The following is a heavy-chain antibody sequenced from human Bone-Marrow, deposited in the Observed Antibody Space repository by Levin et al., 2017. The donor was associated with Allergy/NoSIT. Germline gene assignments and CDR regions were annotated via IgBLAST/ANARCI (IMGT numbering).Heavy chain of an antibody. Sequence: GESLKISCSASGFTFSTYAMSWVRQAPGKGLEWVSTISDTGGHTYYADYVRGRCTIARGNSKNTLNLQMNSLRAEDTAVFYCAAYFYGSGHVCRDFDYWGQGTLVTVSS. D-gene: IGHD3-10*01. CDR2: ISDTGGHT. CDR3: AAYFYGSGHVCRDFDY. J-gene: IGHJ4*02. CDR1: GFTFSTYA. V-gene: IGHV3-23*01.